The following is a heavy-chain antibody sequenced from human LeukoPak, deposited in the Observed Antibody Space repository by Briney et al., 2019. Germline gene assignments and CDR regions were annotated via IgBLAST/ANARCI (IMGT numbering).Heavy chain of an antibody. J-gene: IGHJ5*02. Sequence: ASVKVSCKASCYTFTSYGISWVRQAPGQGLEWMGWISAYNGNTNYAQKLQGRVTMTTDTSTSTAYMELRSLRSDDTAVYYCARNTDYGDYLNWFDPWGQGTLVTVSS. V-gene: IGHV1-18*01. CDR2: ISAYNGNT. CDR1: CYTFTSYG. D-gene: IGHD4-17*01. CDR3: ARNTDYGDYLNWFDP.